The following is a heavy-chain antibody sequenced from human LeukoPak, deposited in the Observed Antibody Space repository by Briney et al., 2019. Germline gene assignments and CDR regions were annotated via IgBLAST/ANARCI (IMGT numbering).Heavy chain of an antibody. Sequence: YPSETLSLTCTVSGGSISSYYWSWIRQPPGKGLEWIGYIYTSGSTNYNPSLKSRVTISVDTSKNQFSLKLSSVTAADTAVYYCARSTTNWFDPWGQGTLVTVSS. D-gene: IGHD4-17*01. V-gene: IGHV4-4*09. CDR2: IYTSGST. J-gene: IGHJ5*02. CDR3: ARSTTNWFDP. CDR1: GGSISSYY.